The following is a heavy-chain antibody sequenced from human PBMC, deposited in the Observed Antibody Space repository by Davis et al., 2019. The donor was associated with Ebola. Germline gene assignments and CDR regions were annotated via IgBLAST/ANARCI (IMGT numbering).Heavy chain of an antibody. D-gene: IGHD5-24*01. Sequence: PGGSLRPSCAASGFSFSDYYMSWTRQAPGKGLERVSYISISSGFTHYAASVKGRFTISRDNAKNSLYLQMNSLRAEDTAVYYCARGPRKMATTNFDYWGQGTLVTVSS. CDR2: ISISSGFT. CDR1: GFSFSDYY. J-gene: IGHJ4*02. V-gene: IGHV3-11*06. CDR3: ARGPRKMATTNFDY.